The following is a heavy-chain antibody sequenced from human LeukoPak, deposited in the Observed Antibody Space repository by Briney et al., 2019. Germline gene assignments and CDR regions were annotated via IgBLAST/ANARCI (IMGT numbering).Heavy chain of an antibody. CDR3: ASSPWIQLWFEY. CDR1: GGSISNYY. J-gene: IGHJ4*02. Sequence: SETLSLTCTVSGGSISNYYWSWIRQPAGKGLEWIGRIYSSGSTYYNPSLKSRVTISVDTSKNQFSLKLSSVTAADTAVYYCASSPWIQLWFEYWGQGTLVTVSS. V-gene: IGHV4-59*05. D-gene: IGHD5-18*01. CDR2: IYSSGST.